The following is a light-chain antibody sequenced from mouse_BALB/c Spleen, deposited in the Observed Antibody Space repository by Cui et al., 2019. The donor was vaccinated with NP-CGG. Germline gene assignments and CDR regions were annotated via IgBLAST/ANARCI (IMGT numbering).Light chain of an antibody. CDR3: ALWYSNHWV. V-gene: IGLV1*01. CDR2: GTN. CDR1: TGDVTTSNY. Sequence: PFVTQESALTTSPGETVTLTCRSSTGDVTTSNYANWVQEKPDHLFTGLIGGTNNRAPGVPARFSGSLIGDKAALTITGAQTEDEAIYFCALWYSNHWVFGGGTKLTVL. J-gene: IGLJ1*01.